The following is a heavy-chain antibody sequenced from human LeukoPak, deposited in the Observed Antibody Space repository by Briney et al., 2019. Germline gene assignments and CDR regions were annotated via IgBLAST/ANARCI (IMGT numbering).Heavy chain of an antibody. Sequence: GSLRLSCAASGFTFSDYYMSWIRQAPRQGLEWVSYISASNSYTNYADSVKGRFTISRDNAKNSLYLQMNSLRAEDTAVYYCARDIAGTARSDYWGQGTLVTVSS. CDR1: GFTFSDYY. V-gene: IGHV3-11*05. CDR2: ISASNSYT. CDR3: ARDIAGTARSDY. D-gene: IGHD2-21*02. J-gene: IGHJ4*02.